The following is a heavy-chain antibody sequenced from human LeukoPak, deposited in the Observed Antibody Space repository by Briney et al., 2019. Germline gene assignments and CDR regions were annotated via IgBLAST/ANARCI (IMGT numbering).Heavy chain of an antibody. Sequence: PSETLSLTRTVSGGSISSYCWSWIRQPAGKGLEWIGRIYTSGSTNYNPSLKSRVTMSVDTSKNQFSLKLSSVTAADTAVYYCARDPPRGWDAFDIWGQGTMVTVSS. CDR1: GGSISSYC. J-gene: IGHJ3*02. D-gene: IGHD2-15*01. CDR3: ARDPPRGWDAFDI. CDR2: IYTSGST. V-gene: IGHV4-4*07.